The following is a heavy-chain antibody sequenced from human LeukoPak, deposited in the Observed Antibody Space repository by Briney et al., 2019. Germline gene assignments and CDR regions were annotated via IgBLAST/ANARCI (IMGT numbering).Heavy chain of an antibody. J-gene: IGHJ5*02. D-gene: IGHD2-2*02. CDR3: ARDPNLLLYSQGANWFDP. Sequence: SQTLSLTCTVSGGSVRRGNYYWTWLRQPAGSGLEWFGRIYTSGTTDYNPSPRTRLTISVDASRNQFSLNLSSLTAADTAVYYCARDPNLLLYSQGANWFDPWGQGTLVTLSS. V-gene: IGHV4-61*02. CDR1: GGSVRRGNYY. CDR2: IYTSGTT.